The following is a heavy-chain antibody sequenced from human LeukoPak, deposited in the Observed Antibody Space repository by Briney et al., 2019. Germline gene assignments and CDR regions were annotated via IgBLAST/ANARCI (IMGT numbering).Heavy chain of an antibody. D-gene: IGHD2-15*01. V-gene: IGHV3-21*01. Sequence: GGSLRLSCAASGFTFSSYSMNWVRQAPGKGLEWVSSISSSSSYIYYADSVKGRFTISRDNAKNTLYLQMNSLRAEDTAVYYCARDRYCSGGSCWGVDYWGQGTLVTVSS. CDR1: GFTFSSYS. CDR3: ARDRYCSGGSCWGVDY. J-gene: IGHJ4*02. CDR2: ISSSSSYI.